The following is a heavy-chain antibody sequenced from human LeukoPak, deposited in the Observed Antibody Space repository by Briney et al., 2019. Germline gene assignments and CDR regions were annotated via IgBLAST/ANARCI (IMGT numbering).Heavy chain of an antibody. CDR2: INPNSGGT. CDR3: ARDLLYNYYDSSGYSYYYYGMDV. D-gene: IGHD3-22*01. J-gene: IGHJ6*02. V-gene: IGHV1-2*04. CDR1: GYTFTGYY. Sequence: ASVTVSCTASGYTFTGYYMHWVRQAPGQGLEWMGWINPNSGGTNYAQKFQGWVTMTRDTSISTAYMELSRLRSDDTAVYYCARDLLYNYYDSSGYSYYYYGMDVWGQGTTVTVSS.